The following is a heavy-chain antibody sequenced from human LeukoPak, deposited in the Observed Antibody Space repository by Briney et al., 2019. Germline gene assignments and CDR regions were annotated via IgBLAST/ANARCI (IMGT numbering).Heavy chain of an antibody. J-gene: IGHJ6*02. D-gene: IGHD3-10*01. V-gene: IGHV4-39*01. CDR2: IYYSGST. Sequence: SETLSLTCTVSGGSISSSSYYWGWIRQPPGKGLEWIGSIYYSGSTYYNPSLTSRGTISVDTSENQFSLKLSSVTAADTARYSCARQDGSGMDVWGQGTTVTVSS. CDR3: ARQDGSGMDV. CDR1: GGSISSSSYY.